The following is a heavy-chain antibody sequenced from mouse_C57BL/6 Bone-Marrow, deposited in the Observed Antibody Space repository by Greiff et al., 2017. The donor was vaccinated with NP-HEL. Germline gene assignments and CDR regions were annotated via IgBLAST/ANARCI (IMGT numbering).Heavy chain of an antibody. CDR3: AKSETAQAPDY. CDR2: ISPGDGDT. CDR1: GYAFSSSW. J-gene: IGHJ2*01. Sequence: QVQLQQSGPELVKPGASVKISCQASGYAFSSSWLNWVKQRPGKGLAWIGRISPGDGDTNYNGKFKGKATLTADKSSSTAYMQLSSLTSEDSAVYFCAKSETAQAPDYWGQGTTLTVSS. V-gene: IGHV1-82*01. D-gene: IGHD3-2*02.